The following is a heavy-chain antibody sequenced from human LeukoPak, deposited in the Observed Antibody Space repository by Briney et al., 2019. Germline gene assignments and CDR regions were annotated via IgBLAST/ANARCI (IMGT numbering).Heavy chain of an antibody. CDR1: GYTFIDYF. CDR2: INPNSGVT. CDR3: ARAVSGALGGAFDI. D-gene: IGHD1-26*01. J-gene: IGHJ3*02. V-gene: IGHV1-2*02. Sequence: ASVKVSCKASGYTFIDYFMHWMRHTPGQGIEWLGWINPNSGVTRYAQKFQGRVTLTRDTAAYMELSSLKYDDTAVYYCARAVSGALGGAFDIWGQGTAVTVSS.